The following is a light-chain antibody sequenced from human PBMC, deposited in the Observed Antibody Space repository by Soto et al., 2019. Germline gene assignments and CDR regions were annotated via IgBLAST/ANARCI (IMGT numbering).Light chain of an antibody. V-gene: IGKV3-20*01. CDR2: GVS. CDR3: QQYGRLPFT. CDR1: QGVGGSY. J-gene: IGKJ2*01. Sequence: ETVLTQSPGTLSLSPGEGATLSCRASQGVGGSYLAWYQQKPGQAPRLLIHGVSSRATGIPDRFSGSASGTDFTLTVSRLEPEDSAVYYCQQYGRLPFTFGQGTKLEIK.